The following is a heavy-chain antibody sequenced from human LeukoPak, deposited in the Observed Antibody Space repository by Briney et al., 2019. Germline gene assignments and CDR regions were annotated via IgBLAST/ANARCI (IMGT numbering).Heavy chain of an antibody. CDR1: GFTFSSYW. CDR2: IKEDGSEQ. Sequence: PGGSLRLSCAASGFTFSSYWMTWVRQAPGKGLEWVANIKEDGSEQYSVDSVKGRFTISRDNAKNSLYLQMNSLRAEDTAVYYCARHVVAVGFDYWGQGTLVTVSS. D-gene: IGHD3-22*01. CDR3: ARHVVAVGFDY. V-gene: IGHV3-7*01. J-gene: IGHJ4*02.